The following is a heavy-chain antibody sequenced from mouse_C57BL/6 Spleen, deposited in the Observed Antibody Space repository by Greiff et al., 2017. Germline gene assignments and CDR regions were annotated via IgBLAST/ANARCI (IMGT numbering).Heavy chain of an antibody. CDR3: AKEGDGYYPDY. CDR2: IWRGGST. J-gene: IGHJ2*01. V-gene: IGHV2-5*01. Sequence: VQLQESGPGLVQPSQSLSITCTVSGFSLTSYGVHWVRQSPGKGLEWLGVIWRGGSTDYNAAFMSRLSITKDNSQGQVFFKMNSLQADDTAIYYGAKEGDGYYPDYWGQGTTLTVSS. D-gene: IGHD2-3*01. CDR1: GFSLTSYG.